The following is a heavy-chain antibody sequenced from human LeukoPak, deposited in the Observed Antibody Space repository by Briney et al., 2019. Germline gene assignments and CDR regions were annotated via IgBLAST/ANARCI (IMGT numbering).Heavy chain of an antibody. CDR3: ARDGGTGWLQYIDY. J-gene: IGHJ4*02. Sequence: GGSLRLSCAASGFTFSSYSMNWVRQAPGKGLEWVSSISSSSSYIYYADSVKGRFTISRDNAKNSLYLQMNSLRAEDTAVYYCARDGGTGWLQYIDYWGQGTLVTVSS. CDR1: GFTFSSYS. D-gene: IGHD5-24*01. V-gene: IGHV3-21*01. CDR2: ISSSSSYI.